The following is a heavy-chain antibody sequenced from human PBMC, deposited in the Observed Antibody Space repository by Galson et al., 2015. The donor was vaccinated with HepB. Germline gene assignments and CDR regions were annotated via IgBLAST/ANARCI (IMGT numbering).Heavy chain of an antibody. Sequence: SLRLSCAASGFTFSSYGMHWVRQAPGKGLEWVAVIWYDGSNKYYADSVKGRFTISRDNSKNTLYLQMNSLRAEDTAVYYCAKAGIDYYGMDVWGQGTTVTVSS. CDR1: GFTFSSYG. CDR3: AKAGIDYYGMDV. J-gene: IGHJ6*02. V-gene: IGHV3-33*06. D-gene: IGHD3-10*01. CDR2: IWYDGSNK.